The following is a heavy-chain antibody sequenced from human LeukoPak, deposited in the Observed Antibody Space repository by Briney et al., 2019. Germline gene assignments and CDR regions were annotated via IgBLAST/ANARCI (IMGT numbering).Heavy chain of an antibody. CDR2: MNPNSGNT. J-gene: IGHJ6*03. Sequence: GASVKVSCKASGYTFTGYYMHWVRQAPGQGLEWMGWMNPNSGNTGYAQKFQGRVTMTRNTSISTAYMELSSLRSEDTAVYYCARGGAPGPLRYLFSHYYYMDVWGKGTTVTVSS. CDR3: ARGGAPGPLRYLFSHYYYMDV. D-gene: IGHD3-9*01. CDR1: GYTFTGYY. V-gene: IGHV1-8*02.